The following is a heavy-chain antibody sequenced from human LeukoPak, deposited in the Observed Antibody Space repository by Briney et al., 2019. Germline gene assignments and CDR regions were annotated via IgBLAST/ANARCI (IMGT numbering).Heavy chain of an antibody. V-gene: IGHV3-30*01. J-gene: IGHJ4*02. CDR2: ISSGATYE. CDR3: ARDSTYYYDSGSSGPHYFDN. CDR1: GFSFSTYA. D-gene: IGHD3-10*01. Sequence: GGSLRLSCAASGFSFSTYAMHWVRQAPGKGLEWVSPISSGATYEYYADSVKGRFTISRDNSKNTLYLQLNSLRAEDTAVYYCARDSTYYYDSGSSGPHYFDNWGQGTLVTVSS.